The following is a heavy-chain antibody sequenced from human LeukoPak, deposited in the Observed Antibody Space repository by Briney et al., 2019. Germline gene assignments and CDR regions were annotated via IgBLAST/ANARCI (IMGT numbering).Heavy chain of an antibody. J-gene: IGHJ5*02. CDR1: GFTFSSYA. CDR2: ISSNGGST. CDR3: ATDRAWFDP. D-gene: IGHD3-10*01. V-gene: IGHV3-64*01. Sequence: GGSLRLSCAASGFTFSSYAMHWVRQAPGKGLEYVSAISSNGGSTYYANSVKDRFTISRDDSKNTLYLQMNSLKTEDTAVYYCATDRAWFDPWGQGTLVTVSS.